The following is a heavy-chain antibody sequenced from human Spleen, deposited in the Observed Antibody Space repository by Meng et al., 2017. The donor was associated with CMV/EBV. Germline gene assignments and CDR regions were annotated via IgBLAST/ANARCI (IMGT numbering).Heavy chain of an antibody. J-gene: IGHJ6*02. CDR2: TYSRSKWYN. CDR1: GDSVSSITAA. V-gene: IGHV6-1*01. Sequence: LRLSCVISGDSVSSITAAWNWIRQSPSRGLEWLGRTYSRSKWYNDYAVSVKSRITINADTSKNQFSLQLNSVTPEDTALYYCTRSYNGLDVWGQGTTVTVSS. CDR3: TRSYNGLDV.